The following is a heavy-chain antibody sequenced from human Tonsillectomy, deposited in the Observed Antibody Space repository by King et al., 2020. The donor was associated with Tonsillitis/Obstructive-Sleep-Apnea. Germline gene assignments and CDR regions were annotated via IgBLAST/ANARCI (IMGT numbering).Heavy chain of an antibody. J-gene: IGHJ6*03. CDR2: IFSNDEE. CDR3: ARTLSPSYYYYVYMDV. Sequence: VTLQESGPVLVKPTETLTLTCTVSGFSLTNAKMGVSWIPQPPGKALEWLAHIFSNDEESYSTSLKSRLTISKDTSKSQVVLTMTNLDTVDTATYYCARTLSPSYYYYVYMDVWGKGTTVTVSS. V-gene: IGHV2-26*01. CDR1: GFSLTNAKMG.